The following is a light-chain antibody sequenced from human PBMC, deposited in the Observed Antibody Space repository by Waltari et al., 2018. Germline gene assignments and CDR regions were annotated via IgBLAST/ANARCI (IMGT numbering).Light chain of an antibody. CDR3: QQYYSTPLT. Sequence: DIVMTQSPDSLAVSLGARATINCKSSQSLLYSSNKKNSLAWYQQKPGQPPKLLIYWASSRESGVPDRFSASGSGTDFTLTISSLQAEDVAVYYCQQYYSTPLTFGGGTKVEIK. J-gene: IGKJ4*01. CDR1: QSLLYSSNKKNS. V-gene: IGKV4-1*01. CDR2: WAS.